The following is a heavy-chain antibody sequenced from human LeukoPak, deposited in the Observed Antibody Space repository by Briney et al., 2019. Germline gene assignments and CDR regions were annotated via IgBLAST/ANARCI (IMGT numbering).Heavy chain of an antibody. CDR3: ARQGSYDNSGSSFDY. V-gene: IGHV5-51*01. Sequence: GESLKISSKASGYSLINHWIGWVRQMPGKGLDWMGIIYPGNADATYSPSFQGQVTISADKSTTTVYLQWSSLKASDTAMYYCARQGSYDNSGSSFDYWGQSTLVTVSS. CDR1: GYSLINHW. D-gene: IGHD3-22*01. J-gene: IGHJ4*02. CDR2: IYPGNADA.